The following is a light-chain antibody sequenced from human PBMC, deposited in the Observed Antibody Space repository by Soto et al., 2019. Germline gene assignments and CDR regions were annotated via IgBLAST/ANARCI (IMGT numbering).Light chain of an antibody. CDR1: NIGRKS. CDR3: QVYDSSSDHFV. Sequence: SYELTQPPSVSLAPGETASIACGGDNIGRKSVHWYQQKPGQAPVVVMYYDRDRPSGIPERFSGSNSGHTATLTISWVEAGDEADYYCQVYDSSSDHFVFGTGTKVTVL. CDR2: YDR. V-gene: IGLV3-21*04. J-gene: IGLJ1*01.